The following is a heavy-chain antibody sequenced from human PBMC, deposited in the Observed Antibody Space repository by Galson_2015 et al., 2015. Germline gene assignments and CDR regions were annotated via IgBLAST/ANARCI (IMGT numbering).Heavy chain of an antibody. Sequence: ETLSLTCAVYGGSFSGYYWSWIRQPPGKGLEWIGEINHSGSTNYNPSLKSRVTISVDTSKNQFSLKLSSVTAADTAVYYCARGHHLSPITMIVVGTAPDNWFDPWGQGTLVTVSS. CDR2: INHSGST. CDR3: ARGHHLSPITMIVVGTAPDNWFDP. J-gene: IGHJ5*02. D-gene: IGHD3-22*01. CDR1: GGSFSGYY. V-gene: IGHV4-34*01.